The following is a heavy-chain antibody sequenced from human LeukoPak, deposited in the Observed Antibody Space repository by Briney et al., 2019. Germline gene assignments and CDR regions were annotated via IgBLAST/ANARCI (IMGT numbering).Heavy chain of an antibody. Sequence: PSETLSLTCTVSGGSISSSSYYWGWIRQPPGKGLEWIGSIYYSGSTYYNPSLKSRVTISVDTSKNQFSLKLSSVTAADTAVYYCARGVSYDSSSSDAFDIWGQGTMVTVSS. CDR2: IYYSGST. CDR1: GGSISSSSYY. D-gene: IGHD3-22*01. CDR3: ARGVSYDSSSSDAFDI. J-gene: IGHJ3*02. V-gene: IGHV4-39*07.